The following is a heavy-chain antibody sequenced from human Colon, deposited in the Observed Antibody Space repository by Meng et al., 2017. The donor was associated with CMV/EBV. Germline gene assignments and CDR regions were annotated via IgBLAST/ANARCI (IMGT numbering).Heavy chain of an antibody. CDR1: GYTFTSDG. CDR3: ARGRPNWSGVLDY. V-gene: IGHV1-18*01. D-gene: IGHD1-1*01. J-gene: IGHJ4*02. Sequence: VPLVQSGAEWKEPGAAVLVFCRSSGYTFTSDGINWVRQAPGQGLEWMGWISGSTGYTNRAQKFQGRVTMTTDTSTSTAYLELTSLTSNDTAVYYCARGRPNWSGVLDYWGQGTLVTVSS. CDR2: ISGSTGYT.